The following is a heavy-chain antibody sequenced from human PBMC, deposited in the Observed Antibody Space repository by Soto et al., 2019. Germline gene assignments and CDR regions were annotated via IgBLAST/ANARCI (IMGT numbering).Heavy chain of an antibody. V-gene: IGHV4-34*01. Sequence: QVQLQQWGAGLLKPSETLSLTCAVYGGSFSGYYWSWIRQPPGKGLEWIGEINHSGRTNYNPSLKSRVTISVDTSKNQFSLKLSSVTAADTAVYYCARLVGATSSYYFDYWGQGTLVTVSS. CDR3: ARLVGATSSYYFDY. CDR2: INHSGRT. D-gene: IGHD1-26*01. CDR1: GGSFSGYY. J-gene: IGHJ4*02.